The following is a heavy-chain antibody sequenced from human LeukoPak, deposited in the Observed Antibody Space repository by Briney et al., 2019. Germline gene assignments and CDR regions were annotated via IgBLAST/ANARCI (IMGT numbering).Heavy chain of an antibody. Sequence: QSGGSLRLSCAASGFTFSSYWMHWVRQAPGKGLVWVSRINSDGSSTNYADSVKGRFTISRDNAKNTLYLQMNSLRAEDTAVYYCARAQWLDSFDYWGQGTLVTVSS. J-gene: IGHJ4*02. CDR1: GFTFSSYW. CDR2: INSDGSST. CDR3: ARAQWLDSFDY. D-gene: IGHD6-19*01. V-gene: IGHV3-74*01.